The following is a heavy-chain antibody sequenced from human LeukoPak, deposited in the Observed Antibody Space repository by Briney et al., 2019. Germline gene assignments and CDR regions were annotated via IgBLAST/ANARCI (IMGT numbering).Heavy chain of an antibody. CDR2: ISGSGSDT. CDR1: GFIFSDYY. V-gene: IGHV3-11*06. D-gene: IGHD6-13*01. Sequence: GGSLRLSCAASGFIFSDYYMTWIRQAPGKGLEWLSYISGSGSDTNYADSVKGRFTTSRDNAKKSLYLQMNCLRAEDTAVYYCARVGSIAAAGTPDYWGQGTLVTVSS. J-gene: IGHJ4*02. CDR3: ARVGSIAAAGTPDY.